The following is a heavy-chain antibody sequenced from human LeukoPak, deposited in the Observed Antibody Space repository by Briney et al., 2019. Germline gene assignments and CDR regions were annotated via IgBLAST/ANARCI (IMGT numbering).Heavy chain of an antibody. D-gene: IGHD5-24*01. Sequence: PSETLSLTCAVYGGSFSGYYWSWIRQPPGEGLEWIGEINHSGSTNYNPSLKSRVTISVDTSKNQFSLKLSSVTAADTAVYYCASRRKMATIDYWGQGTLVTVSS. V-gene: IGHV4-34*01. CDR1: GGSFSGYY. J-gene: IGHJ4*02. CDR3: ASRRKMATIDY. CDR2: INHSGST.